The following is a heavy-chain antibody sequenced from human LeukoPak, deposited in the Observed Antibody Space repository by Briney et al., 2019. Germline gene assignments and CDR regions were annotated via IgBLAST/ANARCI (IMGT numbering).Heavy chain of an antibody. J-gene: IGHJ4*02. CDR1: GYTFTGYY. D-gene: IGHD6-19*01. CDR3: ARDRSRIAVAGGY. CDR2: INPNSGGT. V-gene: IGHV1-2*02. Sequence: GASVKVSCKASGYTFTGYYMHWVRQAPGQGLEWMGWINPNSGGTNYAQKLQGRVTMTRDTSISTAYMELSRLRSDDTAVYYCARDRSRIAVAGGYWGQGTLVTVSS.